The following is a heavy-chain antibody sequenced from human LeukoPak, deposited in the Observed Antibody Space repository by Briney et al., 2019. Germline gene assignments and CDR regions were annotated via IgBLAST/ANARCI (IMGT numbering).Heavy chain of an antibody. D-gene: IGHD3-10*01. V-gene: IGHV3-30-3*01. CDR3: ARSTSVRGVFPY. J-gene: IGHJ4*02. CDR2: ISYDGSNK. CDR1: GFTFSSYA. Sequence: GGSLRLSCAASGFTFSSYAMHWVRQAPGKGLEWEAVISYDGSNKYYADSVKGRFTISRDNSKNTLYLQMNSLRAEDTAVYYCARSTSVRGVFPYWGQGTLVTVSS.